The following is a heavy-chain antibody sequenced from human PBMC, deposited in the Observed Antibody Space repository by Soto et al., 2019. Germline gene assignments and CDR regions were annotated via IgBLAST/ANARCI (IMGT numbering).Heavy chain of an antibody. CDR3: ARKYYYDSSGYYYDWFDP. J-gene: IGHJ5*02. Sequence: QVTLKESGPVLVKPTETLTLTCTVSGFSLSNARMGVSWIRQPPGKALEWLAHIFSNDEKSYSTSLKSRLTISRATSKRQVVLTMTNMDPVDTATYYCARKYYYDSSGYYYDWFDPWGQGTLVTVSS. V-gene: IGHV2-26*01. CDR2: IFSNDEK. D-gene: IGHD3-22*01. CDR1: GFSLSNARMG.